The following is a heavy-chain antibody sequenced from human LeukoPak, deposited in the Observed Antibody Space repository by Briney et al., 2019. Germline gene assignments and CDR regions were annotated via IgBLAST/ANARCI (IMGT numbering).Heavy chain of an antibody. Sequence: SETLSLTCTVSGGSISSYYWSWIRQPPGKGLEWIGYIYYSGSTNYNPSLKSRVTISVDTSKNQFSLKLSSVTAADTAVYYCARRGSSSWTGWFDPWGQGTLVTVSS. J-gene: IGHJ5*02. CDR3: ARRGSSSWTGWFDP. CDR1: GGSISSYY. CDR2: IYYSGST. V-gene: IGHV4-59*08. D-gene: IGHD6-13*01.